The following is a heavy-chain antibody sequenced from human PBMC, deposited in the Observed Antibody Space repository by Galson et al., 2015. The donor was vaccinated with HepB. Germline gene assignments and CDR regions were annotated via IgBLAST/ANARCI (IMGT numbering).Heavy chain of an antibody. D-gene: IGHD6-6*01. CDR2: ISYDGSNK. CDR3: AKEASSSEYYFDY. V-gene: IGHV3-30*18. CDR1: GFTFSSYG. J-gene: IGHJ4*02. Sequence: SLRLSCAASGFTFSSYGMHWVRQAPGKGLEWVAVISYDGSNKYYADSVKGRFTISRDNSKNTLYLQMNSLRAEDTAVYYCAKEASSSEYYFDYWGQGTLVTVSS.